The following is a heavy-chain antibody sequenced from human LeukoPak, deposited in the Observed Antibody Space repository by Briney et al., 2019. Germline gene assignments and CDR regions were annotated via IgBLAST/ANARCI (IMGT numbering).Heavy chain of an antibody. J-gene: IGHJ5*02. D-gene: IGHD2-15*01. V-gene: IGHV3-23*01. CDR1: GFTFSDYY. CDR2: ISGSGGST. Sequence: GGSLRLSCAASGFTFSDYYMSWIRQAPGKGLEWVSAISGSGGSTYYADSVKGRFTISRDNSKNTLYLQMNSLRAEDTAVYYCAKDTQGYCSGGSCLSWGQGTLVTVSS. CDR3: AKDTQGYCSGGSCLS.